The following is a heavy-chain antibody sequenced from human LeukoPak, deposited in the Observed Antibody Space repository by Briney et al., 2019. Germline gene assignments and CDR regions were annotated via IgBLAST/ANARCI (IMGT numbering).Heavy chain of an antibody. V-gene: IGHV3-7*01. CDR3: ARDPEAAYFDY. CDR2: IKQDGSEK. D-gene: IGHD6-25*01. J-gene: IGHJ4*02. CDR1: GFTFSSYW. Sequence: GESLRLSCAASGFTFSSYWMSWVRQAPGKGLEWVANIKQDGSEKYYVDSVKGRFTISRDNAKNSLYLQMNSLRAEDTAVYYCARDPEAAYFDYWGQGTLVTVSS.